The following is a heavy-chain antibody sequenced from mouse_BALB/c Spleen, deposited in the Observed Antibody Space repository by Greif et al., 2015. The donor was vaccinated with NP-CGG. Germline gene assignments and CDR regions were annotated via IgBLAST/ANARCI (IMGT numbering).Heavy chain of an antibody. CDR1: GYSITSDYA. Sequence: VQLQQPGPGLVKPSQSLSLTCTVTGYSITSDYAWNWIRQFPGNKLEWMGYISYSGSTSYNPSLKSRISITRDTSKNQFFLQLNSVTTEDTATYYCARVDYWGQGTTLTVSS. CDR3: ARVDY. CDR2: ISYSGST. J-gene: IGHJ2*01. V-gene: IGHV3-2*02.